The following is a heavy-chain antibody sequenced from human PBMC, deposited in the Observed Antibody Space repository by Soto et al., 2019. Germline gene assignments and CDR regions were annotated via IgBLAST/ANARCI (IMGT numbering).Heavy chain of an antibody. J-gene: IGHJ4*02. CDR2: IWYDGSNK. D-gene: IGHD4-17*01. V-gene: IGHV3-33*01. Sequence: GGSLRLSCAASGFTFSSYGMHWVRQAPGKGLEWVAVIWYDGSNKYYADSVKGRFTISRDNSKNTLYLQMNSLRAEGTAVYYCARDSGYGGNSDDWGQGTKVTVSS. CDR1: GFTFSSYG. CDR3: ARDSGYGGNSDD.